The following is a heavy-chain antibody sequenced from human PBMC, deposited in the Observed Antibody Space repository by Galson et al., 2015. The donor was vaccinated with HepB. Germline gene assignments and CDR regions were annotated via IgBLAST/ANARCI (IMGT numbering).Heavy chain of an antibody. Sequence: CAISGDSVSSNSAAWNWIRQSPSRGLEWLGRTYHRSKWYNDYATSVKSRLTINPDTSKNQFSLQLDSVTPEDTAVYYCARDASAVPDPSKYFKYWGQGILVTVSS. D-gene: IGHD6-19*01. CDR1: GDSVSSNSAA. CDR2: TYHRSKWYN. J-gene: IGHJ4*02. V-gene: IGHV6-1*01. CDR3: ARDASAVPDPSKYFKY.